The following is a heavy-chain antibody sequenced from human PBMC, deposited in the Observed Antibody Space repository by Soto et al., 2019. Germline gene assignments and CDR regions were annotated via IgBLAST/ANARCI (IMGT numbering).Heavy chain of an antibody. CDR3: ARDFDFWSGYLFDY. CDR2: ISYDGSNK. V-gene: IGHV3-30-3*01. Sequence: PGGSLRLSCAASGFTFSSYAMHWVRQAPGKGLEWVAVISYDGSNKYYADSVKGRFTISRDNSKNTLYLQMNSLRAEDTAVYYCARDFDFWSGYLFDYWGQGTLVTVLS. D-gene: IGHD3-3*01. J-gene: IGHJ4*02. CDR1: GFTFSSYA.